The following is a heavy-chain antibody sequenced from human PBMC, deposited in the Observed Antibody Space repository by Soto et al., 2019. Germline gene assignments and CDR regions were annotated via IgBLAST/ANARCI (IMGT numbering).Heavy chain of an antibody. Sequence: TLSLTCNVSGGSVSSVKYFGSWIRQSPGKGLEWIANIYYTGTTFYNPSLRSRVSMTIDASKNRFSLNLSSVTASDTALYYCARHEYVSSSYDLLDVWGRGTMVTVSS. CDR1: GGSVSSVKYF. D-gene: IGHD3-22*01. J-gene: IGHJ3*01. CDR3: ARHEYVSSSYDLLDV. CDR2: IYYTGTT. V-gene: IGHV4-39*01.